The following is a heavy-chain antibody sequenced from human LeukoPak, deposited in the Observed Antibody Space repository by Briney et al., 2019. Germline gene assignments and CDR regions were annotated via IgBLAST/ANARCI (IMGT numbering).Heavy chain of an antibody. D-gene: IGHD2-2*01. CDR1: GYTSTGYY. Sequence: ASVKVSCKASGYTSTGYYMHWVRQAAGHGLEWMGWINPNSGGTNYAQKFQGRVTMTRDTSISTAYMELSTLRSDDTASYYCASTTAAMPYCYYYMDVWGKGTSVTVSS. V-gene: IGHV1-2*02. CDR2: INPNSGGT. J-gene: IGHJ6*03. CDR3: ASTTAAMPYCYYYMDV.